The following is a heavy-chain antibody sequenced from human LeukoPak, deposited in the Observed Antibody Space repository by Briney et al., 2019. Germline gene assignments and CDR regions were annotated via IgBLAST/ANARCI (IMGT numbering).Heavy chain of an antibody. D-gene: IGHD1-26*01. CDR1: GYSFTAFY. V-gene: IGHV1-18*04. CDR3: ARPSIVGATTAVDY. Sequence: GASVKVSCKTSGYSFTAFYIHWVRQAPGQGLEWMGWISAYNGNTNYAQKVQGRVTMTTDTSTSTAYMELRSLRSDDTAVYYCARPSIVGATTAVDYWGQGTLVTVSS. CDR2: ISAYNGNT. J-gene: IGHJ4*02.